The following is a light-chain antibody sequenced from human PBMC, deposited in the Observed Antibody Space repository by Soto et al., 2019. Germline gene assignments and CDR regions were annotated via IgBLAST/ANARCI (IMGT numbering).Light chain of an antibody. CDR2: DTS. Sequence: EIVLTQSPATLSLSPGKRATLSCRASQSVSKFLAWYQQRPGQAPRLLIYDTSNRATGIPARFSGSGSGTDFTLTISSLEPEDFAVYYCQQRSNWPPLTFGGGTKVDIK. V-gene: IGKV3-11*01. CDR3: QQRSNWPPLT. J-gene: IGKJ4*01. CDR1: QSVSKF.